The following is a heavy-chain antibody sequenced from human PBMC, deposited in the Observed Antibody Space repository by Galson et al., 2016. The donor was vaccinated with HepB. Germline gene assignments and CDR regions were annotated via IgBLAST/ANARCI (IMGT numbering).Heavy chain of an antibody. V-gene: IGHV3-74*01. CDR2: INSDGTIS. CDR1: GFAFSSHW. CDR3: VRDHSVVPTTAYNWFDP. D-gene: IGHD4-23*01. J-gene: IGHJ5*02. Sequence: SLRLSCAASGFAFSSHWMHWVRQDLGKGLVWVSRINSDGTISNYADSGKGRFTISRDNAKNTLYLQMNSLRAEDTAVYFCVRDHSVVPTTAYNWFDPWGRGTLVTVSS.